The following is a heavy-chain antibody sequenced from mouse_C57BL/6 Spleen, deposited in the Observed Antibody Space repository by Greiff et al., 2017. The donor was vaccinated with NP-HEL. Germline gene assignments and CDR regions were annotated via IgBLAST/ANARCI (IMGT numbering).Heavy chain of an antibody. D-gene: IGHD1-1*01. V-gene: IGHV14-4*01. CDR2: IDPENGDT. J-gene: IGHJ3*01. CDR1: GFNIKDDY. CDR3: TNYYGSSYEAY. Sequence: VQLKQSGAELVRPGASVKLSCTASGFNIKDDYMHWVKQRPEQGLEWIGWIDPENGDTEYASKFQGKATITADTSSNTAYLQLSSLTSEDTAVYYCTNYYGSSYEAYWGQGTLVTVSA.